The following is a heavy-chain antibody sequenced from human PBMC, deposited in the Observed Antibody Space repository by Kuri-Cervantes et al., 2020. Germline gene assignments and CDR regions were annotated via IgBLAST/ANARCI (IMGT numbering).Heavy chain of an antibody. CDR1: GFTFSNAW. CDR3: ARVRGGTYFDL. V-gene: IGHV3-15*01. J-gene: IGHJ4*02. D-gene: IGHD1-1*01. CDR2: IKSKTDGGTT. Sequence: GGSLRLSCAASGFTFSNAWMSWVRQAPGKGLEWVGRIKSKTDGGTTDYAAPVKGRFTISRDDSKNTLYLQMNSLKTEDTAVYYCARVRGGTYFDLWGQGTLVTVSS.